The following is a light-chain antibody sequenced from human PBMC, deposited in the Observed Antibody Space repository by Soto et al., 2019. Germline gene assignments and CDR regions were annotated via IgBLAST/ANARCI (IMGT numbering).Light chain of an antibody. Sequence: QSVLTQPPSVSAAPGQKVTISCSGSSFNIGNNYVSWFQHLPGTSPKLLIYENNKRPPGIPDRFSGSKSGTSATLGITGLQTGEEADYYCGTWDSSLSAGVFGGGTKLTVL. CDR1: SFNIGNNY. V-gene: IGLV1-51*02. CDR3: GTWDSSLSAGV. J-gene: IGLJ3*02. CDR2: ENN.